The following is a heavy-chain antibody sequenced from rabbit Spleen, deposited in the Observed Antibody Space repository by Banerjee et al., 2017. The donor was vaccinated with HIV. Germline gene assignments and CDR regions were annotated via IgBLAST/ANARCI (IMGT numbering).Heavy chain of an antibody. V-gene: IGHV1S40*01. CDR2: IYAGSSGST. J-gene: IGHJ4*01. CDR3: VRDNSGNTDYFNL. D-gene: IGHD1-1*01. Sequence: QSLEESGGDLVKPGGTLTLTCTASGFSFSGILYMCWVRQAPGKGLEWIACIYAGSSGSTSYASWAKGRFTISKTRSTTVTLQMTSLTAEDTATYFCVRDNSGNTDYFNLWGPGTLVTVS. CDR1: GFSFSGILY.